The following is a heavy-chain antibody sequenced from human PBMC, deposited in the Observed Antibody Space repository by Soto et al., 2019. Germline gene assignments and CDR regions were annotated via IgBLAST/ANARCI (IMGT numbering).Heavy chain of an antibody. CDR3: ARDLGRTAAGYYYYYAMDV. V-gene: IGHV3-7*01. CDR2: IKQDGSEK. Sequence: PGWSLRLSCASSVFTFINYWMKWVRQAPGKGLEWVANIKQDGSEKYFVGSVKGRFTISRDNAKNSLYLQMNSLRAEDTAVYYCARDLGRTAAGYYYYYAMDVWGQGTTVTVSS. D-gene: IGHD2-2*01. CDR1: VFTFINYW. J-gene: IGHJ6*02.